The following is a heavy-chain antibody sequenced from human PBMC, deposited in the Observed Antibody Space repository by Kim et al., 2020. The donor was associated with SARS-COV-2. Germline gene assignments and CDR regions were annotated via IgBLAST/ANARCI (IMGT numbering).Heavy chain of an antibody. V-gene: IGHV4-39*01. Sequence: SETLSLTCTVSGGSVRTTSYSWAWIRQPPGKGLEWIGSIHHSSTTYYNPSLKSRVIISVDTSKNQFSLKLSSVTAADTAFYFCAVALDILWPRRPRNWFDPGGQGILV. CDR2: IHHSSTT. CDR1: GGSVRTTSYS. CDR3: AVALDILWPRRPRNWFDP. D-gene: IGHD3-16*01. J-gene: IGHJ5*02.